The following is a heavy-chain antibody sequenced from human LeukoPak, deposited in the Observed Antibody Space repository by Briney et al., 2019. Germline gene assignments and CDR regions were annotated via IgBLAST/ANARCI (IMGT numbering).Heavy chain of an antibody. CDR1: EFTVTSDY. CDR2: IYSIAST. CDR3: ARIHSRGREVLN. J-gene: IGHJ4*02. Sequence: GGSLRLSCAASEFTVTSDYMSWVRQAPGKKLEWVSLIYSIASTDYADSVKGRFTISRDESKNMIYLQMNSLRADETAIYYCARIHSRGREVLNWGQGTLVTVSS. V-gene: IGHV3-53*01. D-gene: IGHD3-22*01.